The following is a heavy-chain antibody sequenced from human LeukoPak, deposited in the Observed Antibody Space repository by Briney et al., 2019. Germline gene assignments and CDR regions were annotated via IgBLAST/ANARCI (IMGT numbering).Heavy chain of an antibody. CDR1: GDSISSGRYY. J-gene: IGHJ4*02. V-gene: IGHV4-61*02. CDR3: ARDLDWNYADY. CDR2: IYTSGST. Sequence: SETLSLTCTVSGDSISSGRYYWNWIRQPAGKGLEWIGRIYTSGSTNYNPSLKSRVTMSVDTSKNQFSLKLSSVTAADTAVYYCARDLDWNYADYWGQGTLVTVSS. D-gene: IGHD1-7*01.